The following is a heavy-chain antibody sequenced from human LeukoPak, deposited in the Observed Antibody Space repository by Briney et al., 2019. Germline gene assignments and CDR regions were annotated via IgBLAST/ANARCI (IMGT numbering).Heavy chain of an antibody. CDR2: INHSRST. CDR3: ARRRQLTYYYDSSGYYFDY. CDR1: GGSFSGYY. J-gene: IGHJ4*02. V-gene: IGHV4-34*01. Sequence: SETLSLTCAVYGGSFSGYYWSWIRQPPGKGLEWIGGINHSRSTNYNPSLKSRVTISVDTSKNQFSLKLSSVTAADTTVYYCARRRQLTYYYDSSGYYFDYWGQGTLVTVSS. D-gene: IGHD3-22*01.